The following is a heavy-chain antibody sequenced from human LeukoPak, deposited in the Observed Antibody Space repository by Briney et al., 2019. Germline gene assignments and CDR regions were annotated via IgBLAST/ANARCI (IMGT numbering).Heavy chain of an antibody. CDR2: ISGSGGTT. Sequence: PGGSLRLSCAAAGFTFSNYAMSWFRQAPGKGLEWVSSISGSGGTTYDADSVKGRFTISRDNSKNTLYLQMNSLRAEDTAVYYCAKAGSGYYYYGSGSYYKDYYYMDVWGKGTTVTVSS. CDR1: GFTFSNYA. J-gene: IGHJ6*03. V-gene: IGHV3-23*01. D-gene: IGHD3-10*01. CDR3: AKAGSGYYYYGSGSYYKDYYYMDV.